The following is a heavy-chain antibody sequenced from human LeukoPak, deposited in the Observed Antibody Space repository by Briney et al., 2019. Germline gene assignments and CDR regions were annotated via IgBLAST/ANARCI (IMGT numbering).Heavy chain of an antibody. CDR1: GASISSYY. Sequence: SETLSLTCTVSGASISSYYWSWLRQPPGKGLEWIGYISYSGNTEYNPSLKSRVTISVDTSKNQLSLKLTYVAAADAAVYYCAREPGHSGWFESWGQGTLVTVSS. CDR2: ISYSGNT. D-gene: IGHD1-1*01. V-gene: IGHV4-59*01. J-gene: IGHJ5*01. CDR3: AREPGHSGWFES.